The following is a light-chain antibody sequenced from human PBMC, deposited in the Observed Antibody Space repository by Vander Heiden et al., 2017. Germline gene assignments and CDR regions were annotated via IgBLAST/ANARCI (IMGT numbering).Light chain of an antibody. CDR1: SSDVGGYNY. V-gene: IGLV2-8*01. J-gene: IGLJ1*01. CDR3: SSYAGSNNFV. CDR2: EVS. Sequence: QSALTQPPSASGSPGQPVAISCTGTSSDVGGYNYVSWYQQHPGKAPKLIIYEVSERPSGVPDRFSGSRSGNTASLTVSGLQAEDEADYYCSSYAGSNNFVFGTGTTVTVL.